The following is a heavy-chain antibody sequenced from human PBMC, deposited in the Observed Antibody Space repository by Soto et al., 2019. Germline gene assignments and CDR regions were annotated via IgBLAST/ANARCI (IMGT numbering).Heavy chain of an antibody. V-gene: IGHV4-34*01. CDR3: ARVWGGAFDI. CDR2: INHSGST. Sequence: TLSLTCTVYGGSFSGYYWSWIRQPPGKGLEWIGEINHSGSTNYNPSLKSRVTISVDTSKNQFSLKLSSVTAADTAVYYCARVWGGAFDIWGQGTMVTVSS. CDR1: GGSFSGYY. J-gene: IGHJ3*02. D-gene: IGHD3-10*01.